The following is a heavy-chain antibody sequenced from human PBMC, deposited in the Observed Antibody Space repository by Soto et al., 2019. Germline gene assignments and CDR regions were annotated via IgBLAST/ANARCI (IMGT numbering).Heavy chain of an antibody. V-gene: IGHV1-8*01. D-gene: IGHD4-17*01. CDR1: GYTFTSYD. CDR2: MNPNSGNT. J-gene: IGHJ3*02. CDR3: ARVEGSDYPFDI. Sequence: VASVKVSCKASGYTFTSYDINWVRQATGQGLEWMGWMNPNSGNTGYAQKFQGRVTMTRNTSISTAYMELSSLRSEDTAVYYCARVEGSDYPFDIWGQGTMVTVPS.